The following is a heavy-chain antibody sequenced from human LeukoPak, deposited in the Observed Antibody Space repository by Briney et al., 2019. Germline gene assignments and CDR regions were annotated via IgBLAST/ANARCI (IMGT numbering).Heavy chain of an antibody. CDR2: IYSGGST. V-gene: IGHV3-53*01. D-gene: IGHD6-19*01. CDR1: GFTVSSNY. Sequence: GGSLRLSCAASGFTVSSNYMSWVRQAPGKGLEWVPVIYSGGSTYYADSVKGRFTISRDNSKNTLYLQMNSLRAEDTAVYYCAKRLAVAAVQHYWGQGTLVTVSS. J-gene: IGHJ4*02. CDR3: AKRLAVAAVQHY.